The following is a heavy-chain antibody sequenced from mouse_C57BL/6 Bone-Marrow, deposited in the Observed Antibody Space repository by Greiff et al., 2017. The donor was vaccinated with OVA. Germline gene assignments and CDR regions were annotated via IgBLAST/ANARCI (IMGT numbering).Heavy chain of an antibody. CDR1: GYTFTSYW. CDR2: IHPNSGST. D-gene: IGHD2-4*01. CDR3: ARRYDYDVGFAY. Sequence: VQLQQSGAELVKPGASVKLSCKASGYTFTSYWMHWVKQRPGQGLEWIGMIHPNSGSTNYNEKFKSKATLTVDKSSSTAYMQLSSLTSEDSAVYYCARRYDYDVGFAYWGQGTLVTVSA. V-gene: IGHV1-64*01. J-gene: IGHJ3*01.